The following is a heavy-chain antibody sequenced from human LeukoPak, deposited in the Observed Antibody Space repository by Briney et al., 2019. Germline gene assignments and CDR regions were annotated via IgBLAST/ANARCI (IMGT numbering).Heavy chain of an antibody. CDR1: GGSISSYY. CDR2: IYYSGST. Sequence: SETLSLTCTVSGGSISSYYWSWIRQPPGKGLEWIGYIYYSGSTNYNPSLKSRVTISVDTSKNQFSLKLSSVTAADTAVYYCARGPSDSNYDFWSGYFPTLDYWGQGTLVTVSS. CDR3: ARGPSDSNYDFWSGYFPTLDY. J-gene: IGHJ4*02. D-gene: IGHD3-3*01. V-gene: IGHV4-59*12.